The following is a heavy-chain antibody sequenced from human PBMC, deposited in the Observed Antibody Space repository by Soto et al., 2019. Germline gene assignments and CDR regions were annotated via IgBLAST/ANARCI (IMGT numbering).Heavy chain of an antibody. J-gene: IGHJ4*02. D-gene: IGHD6-19*01. CDR3: ARENEQWVAADN. CDR2: ITSSGSTI. CDR1: GFTFSDYY. V-gene: IGHV3-11*01. Sequence: GGSLRLSCAASGFTFSDYYMSWIRQAPGKGLEWVSYITSSGSTIYYADTVKGRFTISRDNAKNSLYLQMNSLRAEDTAVYYCARENEQWVAADNWGQGTPVTISS.